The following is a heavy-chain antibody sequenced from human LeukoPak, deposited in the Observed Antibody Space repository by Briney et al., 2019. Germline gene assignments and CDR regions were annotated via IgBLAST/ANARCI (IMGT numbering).Heavy chain of an antibody. CDR3: AKDHYDSSGYYPYYFDY. CDR1: GFTFSSYG. Sequence: GGSLRLSCAASGFTFSSYGMHWVRQAPGKGLEWVAVISYDGSNKYYADSVKGRFTISRDNSKNTLYLQMNSLRAEDTAVYHCAKDHYDSSGYYPYYFDYWGQGTLVTVSS. D-gene: IGHD3-22*01. CDR2: ISYDGSNK. J-gene: IGHJ4*02. V-gene: IGHV3-30*18.